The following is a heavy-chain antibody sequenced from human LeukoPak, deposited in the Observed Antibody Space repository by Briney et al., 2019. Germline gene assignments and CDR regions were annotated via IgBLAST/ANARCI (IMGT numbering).Heavy chain of an antibody. CDR2: INSNSGGP. Sequence: ASVKVSCKTSGYTFTDYYMHWVRQAPGQGLEWMGWINSNSGGPKYAQKFQGRVTMTRDTSISTVYMELNTLISDDTAVYYCARYLSGYDYFDFWGQGTLVTVSS. CDR1: GYTFTDYY. CDR3: ARYLSGYDYFDF. J-gene: IGHJ4*02. D-gene: IGHD5-12*01. V-gene: IGHV1-2*02.